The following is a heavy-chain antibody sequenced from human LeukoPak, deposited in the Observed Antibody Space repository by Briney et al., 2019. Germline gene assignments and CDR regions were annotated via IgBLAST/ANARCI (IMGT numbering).Heavy chain of an antibody. CDR1: GTPIDVGY. V-gene: IGHV4-59*08. Sequence: PSETLSLTCAVSGTPIDVGYWSWFRQPPGKGLQWIGEIYYSGATKYNPALTSRVTISIQVMKSTLSLTMTSVTSAGTAVYFCAKESGGWPVSWGQGTLVTVSS. J-gene: IGHJ5*02. CDR3: AKESGGWPVS. D-gene: IGHD6-19*01. CDR2: IYYSGAT.